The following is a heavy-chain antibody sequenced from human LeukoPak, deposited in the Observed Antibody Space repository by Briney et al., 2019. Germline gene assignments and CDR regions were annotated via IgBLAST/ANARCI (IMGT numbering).Heavy chain of an antibody. V-gene: IGHV3-23*01. CDR1: GFTFTNYA. CDR3: AKDHLGTMVRGVFDY. CDR2: IVGGGGTT. J-gene: IGHJ4*02. Sequence: GGSLRLSCAAPGFTFTNYAMSWVRQAPGKGLEWVSAIVGGGGTTFYADSVKGRFTISRDNAKNTVYLQMNSLRAEDTAVYYCAKDHLGTMVRGVFDYWGQGTLVTVSS. D-gene: IGHD3-10*01.